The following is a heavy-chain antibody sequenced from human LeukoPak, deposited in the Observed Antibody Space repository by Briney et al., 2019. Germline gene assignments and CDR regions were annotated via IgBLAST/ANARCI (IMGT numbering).Heavy chain of an antibody. CDR3: AREGSSGYYPY. D-gene: IGHD3-22*01. CDR2: ISYDGSEK. V-gene: IGHV3-30-3*01. J-gene: IGHJ4*02. Sequence: PGGSLRLSCAASGFTFSSYPMHWVRQAPGKGLEWVAVISYDGSEKHYADPVEGRFTISRDNSKNTLYLQMNSLRAEDTAVYYCAREGSSGYYPYWGQGILVTVSS. CDR1: GFTFSSYP.